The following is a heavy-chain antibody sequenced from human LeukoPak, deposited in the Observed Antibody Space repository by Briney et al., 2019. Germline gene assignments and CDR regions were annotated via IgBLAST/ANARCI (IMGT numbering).Heavy chain of an antibody. D-gene: IGHD3-10*01. CDR3: ARDHITMIRGVSYYYYGMDV. CDR1: GFPISTNY. CDR2: LYSGGNT. J-gene: IGHJ6*02. Sequence: GGSLRLSCAASGFPISTNYMSWVPQAPGKGPEWVSILYSGGNTFYADSVKGRFTISRDSSKNTLFLQMISLRAEDTAVYYCARDHITMIRGVSYYYYGMDVWGQGTTVTVSS. V-gene: IGHV3-53*01.